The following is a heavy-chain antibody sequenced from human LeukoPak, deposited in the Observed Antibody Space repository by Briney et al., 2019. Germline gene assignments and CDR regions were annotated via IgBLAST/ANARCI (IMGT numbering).Heavy chain of an antibody. J-gene: IGHJ5*02. CDR2: ISAYNGNT. CDR1: GYTFTSYG. CDR3: AREEITMVRGVPGFDP. V-gene: IGHV1-18*04. Sequence: ASVKVSCKASGYTFTSYGISWVRQAPGQGLEWMGWISAYNGNTNYAQKLQGRVTMTTDTSTSTAYMELRSLRSDDTAVYYCAREEITMVRGVPGFDPWGQGTLVTVSS. D-gene: IGHD3-10*01.